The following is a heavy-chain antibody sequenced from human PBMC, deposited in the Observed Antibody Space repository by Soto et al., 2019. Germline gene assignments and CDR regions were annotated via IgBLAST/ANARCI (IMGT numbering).Heavy chain of an antibody. CDR3: AKVSPPFGCSSPCCSCDS. V-gene: IGHV3-30*18. CDR1: GSTFSSYG. D-gene: IGHD2-2*01. Sequence: GGSLRLSYAASGSTFSSYGRHWVLQAPGKGLEWVAVISYDGSNKYYADSVKGRFTISRDNSKNTLYLQMNSLRAEDTAVYSCAKVSPPFGCSSPCCSCDSWGPGPLITAS. CDR2: ISYDGSNK. J-gene: IGHJ5*02.